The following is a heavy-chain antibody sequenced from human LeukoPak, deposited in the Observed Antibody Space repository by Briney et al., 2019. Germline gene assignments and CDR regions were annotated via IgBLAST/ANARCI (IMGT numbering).Heavy chain of an antibody. CDR1: GGSISGYY. V-gene: IGHV4-59*12. J-gene: IGHJ4*02. D-gene: IGHD6-6*01. Sequence: SETLSLTCTVSGGSISGYYWTWIRQPPGKGLEWIGYIYYTGSTNYNPSLKSRVTMSVDTSKNQFSLKLSSVTAADTAVYYCAREGSATARPFVSNDYWGQGTLVTVSS. CDR2: IYYTGST. CDR3: AREGSATARPFVSNDY.